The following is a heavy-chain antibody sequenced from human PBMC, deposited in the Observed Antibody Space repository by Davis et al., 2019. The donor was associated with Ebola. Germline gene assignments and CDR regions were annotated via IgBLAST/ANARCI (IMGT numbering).Heavy chain of an antibody. CDR2: IYYSGST. J-gene: IGHJ5*02. Sequence: SETLSLTCAVYGGSFSGYYWSWIRQPPGKGLEWIGYIYYSGSTNYNPSLKSRVTISVDTSKNQFSLKLSSVTAADTAVYYCARLFYDFWSGYNYGVNWFDPWGQGTLVTVSS. CDR3: ARLFYDFWSGYNYGVNWFDP. V-gene: IGHV4-59*12. D-gene: IGHD3-3*01. CDR1: GGSFSGYY.